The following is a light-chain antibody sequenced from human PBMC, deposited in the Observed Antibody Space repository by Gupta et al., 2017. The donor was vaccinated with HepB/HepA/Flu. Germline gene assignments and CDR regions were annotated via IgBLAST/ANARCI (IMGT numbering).Light chain of an antibody. CDR3: QHYDSAPLLT. CDR1: QSVSSSY. Sequence: EIVLTPSPRTLALSPGDRATLSRRASQSVSSSYLAWYQHKPGQAPRLLISGASTRDTDVPERFSGGGSGTDFTLTISRLEPEDFAIYYCQHYDSAPLLTFGQGTKLEIK. CDR2: GAS. J-gene: IGKJ2*01. V-gene: IGKV3-20*01.